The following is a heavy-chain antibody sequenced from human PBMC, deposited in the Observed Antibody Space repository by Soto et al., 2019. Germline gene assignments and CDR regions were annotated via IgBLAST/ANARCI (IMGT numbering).Heavy chain of an antibody. D-gene: IGHD3-22*01. J-gene: IGHJ3*02. Sequence: TLSLTCTVSGGSISSGDYYWSWIRQPPGKGLEWIGYIYYSGSTYYNPSLKSRVTISVDTSKNQFSLKLSSVTAADTAVYYCARGSPGGYYYLGRAFDIWGQGTMVTVSS. CDR3: ARGSPGGYYYLGRAFDI. CDR2: IYYSGST. V-gene: IGHV4-30-4*01. CDR1: GGSISSGDYY.